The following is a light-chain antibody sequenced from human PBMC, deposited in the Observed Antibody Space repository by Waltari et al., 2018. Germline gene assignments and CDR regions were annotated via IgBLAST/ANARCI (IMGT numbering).Light chain of an antibody. Sequence: QSALTQPASVSGSPGQSITISCTGTSSDVGIYNLVSWFQQHPGKAPKLMLYEVSKRPSWVSIRFSGSKSGNTASLTISGLQAEDEADYYCCSYAGGSTFVFGIGTKVTVL. CDR2: EVS. CDR1: SSDVGIYNL. CDR3: CSYAGGSTFV. J-gene: IGLJ1*01. V-gene: IGLV2-23*02.